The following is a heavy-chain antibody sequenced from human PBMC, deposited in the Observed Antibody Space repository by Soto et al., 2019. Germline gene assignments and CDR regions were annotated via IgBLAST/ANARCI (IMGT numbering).Heavy chain of an antibody. V-gene: IGHV4-39*01. Sequence: PSETLSLTCTVSGGSISSSSYYWGWIRQPPGKGLEWIGSIYYSGSTYYNPSLKSRVTISVDTSKNQFSLKLSSVTAADTAVYYGARHPILEWLSADYGMDVWGQGTTVTVSS. CDR1: GGSISSSSYY. CDR3: ARHPILEWLSADYGMDV. CDR2: IYYSGST. J-gene: IGHJ6*02. D-gene: IGHD3-3*01.